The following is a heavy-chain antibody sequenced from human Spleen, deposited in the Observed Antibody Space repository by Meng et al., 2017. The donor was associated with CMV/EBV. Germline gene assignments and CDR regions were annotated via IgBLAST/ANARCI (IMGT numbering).Heavy chain of an antibody. V-gene: IGHV3-21*01. CDR3: AKETIYGSGSYWDFDP. J-gene: IGHJ5*02. D-gene: IGHD3-10*01. CDR2: ISSRSSYI. CDR1: GFSFSSYG. Sequence: GGSLRLSCAASGFSFSSYGVNWVRQAPGKGLEWVSSISSRSSYIYYADSVKGRFTISRDDAKKSLYLQMNSLRVEDTAVYYCAKETIYGSGSYWDFDPWGQGTLVTVSS.